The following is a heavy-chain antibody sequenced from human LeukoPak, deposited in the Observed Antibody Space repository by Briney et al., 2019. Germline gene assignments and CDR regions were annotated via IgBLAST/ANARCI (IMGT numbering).Heavy chain of an antibody. CDR3: ARGYSSGRDSDMDV. D-gene: IGHD6-19*01. Sequence: GASVKVSCKASGCTFTGYYMHWVRQAPGQGLEWMGWINPNSGGTNYAQKFQGRVTMTRDTSISTAYMELSRLRSDDTAVYYCARGYSSGRDSDMDVWGQGTTVTVSS. V-gene: IGHV1-2*02. J-gene: IGHJ6*02. CDR2: INPNSGGT. CDR1: GCTFTGYY.